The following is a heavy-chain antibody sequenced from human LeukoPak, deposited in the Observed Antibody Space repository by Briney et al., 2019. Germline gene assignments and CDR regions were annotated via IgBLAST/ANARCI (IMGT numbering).Heavy chain of an antibody. J-gene: IGHJ4*02. D-gene: IGHD3-9*01. Sequence: GESLKISCEGSGYSFTNYWIGWVRQMPGKGLEWMGIIYPGDSDTRYSPSFRGQVTISADKSISTAYLQWSSLKASDTAMYYCAREGNYNVLTGYYHYFDCWGQGTLVTVSP. V-gene: IGHV5-51*01. CDR2: IYPGDSDT. CDR1: GYSFTNYW. CDR3: AREGNYNVLTGYYHYFDC.